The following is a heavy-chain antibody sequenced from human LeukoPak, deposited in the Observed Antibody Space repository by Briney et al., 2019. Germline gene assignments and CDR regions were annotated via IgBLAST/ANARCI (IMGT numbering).Heavy chain of an antibody. D-gene: IGHD3-3*01. CDR1: GGSLTDGDYY. CDR3: VRIFGYYQEAMDV. J-gene: IGHJ6*02. CDR2: TWRG. Sequence: SETLSLTCTASGGSLTDGDYYWGWVRQPPGTGLHWLATTWRGASLNSRVTISLDTSQNQFSLRLTSVTASDTAVYYCVRIFGYYQEAMDVWGPGITVTVSS. V-gene: IGHV4-61*08.